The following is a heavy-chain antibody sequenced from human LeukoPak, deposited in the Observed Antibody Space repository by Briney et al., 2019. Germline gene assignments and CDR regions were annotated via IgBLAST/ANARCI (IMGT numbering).Heavy chain of an antibody. CDR2: FDPEDGET. D-gene: IGHD3-10*01. V-gene: IGHV1-24*01. CDR1: GYTLTELS. J-gene: IGHJ5*02. Sequence: GASVKVSCKVSGYTLTELSMHWVRQAPGKGLEWMGGFDPEDGETIYAQKFQGRVTMTEDTSTDTAYMELSSLRSEDTAVCYCATYTMVRGDWFDPWGQGTLVTVSS. CDR3: ATYTMVRGDWFDP.